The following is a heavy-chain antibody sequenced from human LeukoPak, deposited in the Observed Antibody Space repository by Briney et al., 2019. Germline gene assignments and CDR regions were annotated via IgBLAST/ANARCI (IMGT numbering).Heavy chain of an antibody. D-gene: IGHD2-15*01. V-gene: IGHV3-21*01. CDR3: TRDFGGYCSGGSCYSGWSDY. J-gene: IGHJ4*02. CDR2: IISSGSYI. Sequence: GGSLRLSCAASGFNFSSHSMTWVRQAPGKGLEWVSSIISSGSYIYYADSVKGRFTISRDNAKNSLFLQMNSLRAEDTAVYYCTRDFGGYCSGGSCYSGWSDYWGQGTLVTVSS. CDR1: GFNFSSHS.